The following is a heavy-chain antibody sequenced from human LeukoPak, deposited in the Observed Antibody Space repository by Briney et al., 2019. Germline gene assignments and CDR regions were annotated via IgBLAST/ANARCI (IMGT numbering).Heavy chain of an antibody. CDR1: GFTFSRFS. D-gene: IGHD3-16*01. CDR3: ARDLGSLSSGPPFDY. CDR2: VSSGSTAT. V-gene: IGHV3-48*01. Sequence: GGSLRLSCVASGFTFSRFSMNWVRQAPGKGLEWISYVSSGSTATYYADSVKGRFTISRDNAKNSLYLQMDSLRAEDTAVYYCARDLGSLSSGPPFDYWGQGSLVTVSS. J-gene: IGHJ4*02.